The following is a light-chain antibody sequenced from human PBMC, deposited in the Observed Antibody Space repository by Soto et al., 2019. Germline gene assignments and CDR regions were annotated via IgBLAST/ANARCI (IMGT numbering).Light chain of an antibody. CDR1: QSVSSSY. V-gene: IGKV3-20*01. J-gene: IGKJ2*01. CDR3: QQYGSSPST. CDR2: GAS. Sequence: EIVLTQSPGTLSLSPGERATLSCRASQSVSSSYLAWYQQKPGQAPRLLIYGASSSATGIPDRFSGSGSGTDFTLTISRLEPEDFAVYYCQQYGSSPSTFGQGTKLELK.